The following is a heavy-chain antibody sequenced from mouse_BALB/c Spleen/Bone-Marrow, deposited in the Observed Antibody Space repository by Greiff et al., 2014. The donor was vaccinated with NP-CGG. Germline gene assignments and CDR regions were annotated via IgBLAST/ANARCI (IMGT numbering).Heavy chain of an antibody. CDR2: IWSGGTT. CDR1: GFSLIKFG. J-gene: IGHJ2*01. D-gene: IGHD2-1*01. Sequence: VQLQQSGPGLVQPSQSLSITCTVSGFSLIKFGIHWVRQPPGKGLEWLGVIWSGGTTDYNAVFKSRLSISKDKSKSQVFFKMNSPQADDTAVYYCARSGNHDYFDYWGQGTTLTVSS. V-gene: IGHV2-4*02. CDR3: ARSGNHDYFDY.